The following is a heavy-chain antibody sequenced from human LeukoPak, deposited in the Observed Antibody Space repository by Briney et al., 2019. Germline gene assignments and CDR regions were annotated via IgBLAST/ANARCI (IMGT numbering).Heavy chain of an antibody. CDR2: ISSSSSYI. CDR1: GFTFSSYS. Sequence: GGSLRLSCAASGFTFSSYSMNWVRQAPGKGLEWVSSISSSSSYIYYADSVKGRFTISRDNAKNSLYLQMNSLRAEDTAVYYCASMAAAGTFDYWGQGTLLTVSS. V-gene: IGHV3-21*01. CDR3: ASMAAAGTFDY. D-gene: IGHD6-13*01. J-gene: IGHJ4*02.